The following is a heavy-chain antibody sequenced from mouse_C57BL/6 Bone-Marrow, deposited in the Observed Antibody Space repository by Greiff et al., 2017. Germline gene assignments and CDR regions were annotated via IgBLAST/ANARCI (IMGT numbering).Heavy chain of an antibody. CDR3: VRTYPGFAY. Sequence: EVQGVESGGGLVQPKGSLKLSCAASGFSFNTYAMNWVRQAPGKGLEWVARIRSKSNNYATYYADSVKDRFTISRDDSESMLYLQMNNLKTEDTAMYYCVRTYPGFAYWGQGTLVTVSA. CDR1: GFSFNTYA. J-gene: IGHJ3*01. CDR2: IRSKSNNYAT. V-gene: IGHV10-1*01.